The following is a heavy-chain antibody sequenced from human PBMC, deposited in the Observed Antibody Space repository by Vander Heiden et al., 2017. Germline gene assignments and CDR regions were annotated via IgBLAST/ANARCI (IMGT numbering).Heavy chain of an antibody. CDR2: ISAYNGNT. Sequence: QVQLVQSGAEVKKPGASVKVSCKASGYTLTSYGISWVRQAPGQGLEWMGWISAYNGNTTYAQKLQGRVTMTTDTSTSTAYMELRSLRSDDTAVYYCAREWSLRYAGWGPHGYWGQGTLVTVSS. D-gene: IGHD3-16*01. V-gene: IGHV1-18*01. CDR1: GYTLTSYG. CDR3: AREWSLRYAGWGPHGY. J-gene: IGHJ4*02.